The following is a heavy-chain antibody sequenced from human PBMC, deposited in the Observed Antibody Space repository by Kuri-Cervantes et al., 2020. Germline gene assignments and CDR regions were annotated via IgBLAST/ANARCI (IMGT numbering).Heavy chain of an antibody. CDR3: ARFLYLGNFDY. D-gene: IGHD1-14*01. CDR2: ISSSSSYI. CDR1: GFTFSSYR. V-gene: IGHV3-21*03. J-gene: IGHJ4*02. Sequence: GESLKISCAASGFTFSSYRMNWVRQAPGKGLEWVSSISSSSSYIYYADSVKGRFTISRDNAKNSLYLQMNSLRAEDTAVYYCARFLYLGNFDYWGQGTLVTVSS.